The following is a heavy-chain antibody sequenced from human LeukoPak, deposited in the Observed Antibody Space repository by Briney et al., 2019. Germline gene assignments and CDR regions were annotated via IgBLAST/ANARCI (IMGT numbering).Heavy chain of an antibody. CDR1: GYTFTGYY. Sequence: ASVKVSCKASGYTFTGYYMHWVRQAPGQGLEWMGWINPNSGGTNYAQKFQGRVTMTRDTSISTAYMELSSLRSDDTAVDYCGRGVKTFDPWGQGTLVIVSS. CDR3: GRGVKTFDP. J-gene: IGHJ5*02. V-gene: IGHV1-2*02. CDR2: INPNSGGT. D-gene: IGHD3-10*01.